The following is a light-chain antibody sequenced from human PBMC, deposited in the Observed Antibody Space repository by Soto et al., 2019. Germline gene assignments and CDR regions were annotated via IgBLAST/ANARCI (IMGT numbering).Light chain of an antibody. Sequence: QLVLTQPPSASGTPGQRVTISCSGSSSNIGSNLVNWYQQLPGTAPKLLMYSNNKRPSGVPDRFSGSKSGTSASLAISGLQSEDEADYYCATWDDSRNGPVFGEGTKLTVL. CDR3: ATWDDSRNGPV. CDR1: SSNIGSNL. V-gene: IGLV1-44*01. CDR2: SNN. J-gene: IGLJ2*01.